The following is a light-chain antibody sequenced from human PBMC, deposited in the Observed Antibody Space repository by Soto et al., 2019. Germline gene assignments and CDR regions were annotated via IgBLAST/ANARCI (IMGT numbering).Light chain of an antibody. CDR3: QQLNTLPFT. J-gene: IGKJ5*01. Sequence: QLTQSPSSLSASIGDRVTITCRASQGIRNDLGWYQQQPGKAPKRLIYSASSLHSGVPSRFSGSGSGTEFTLTISGLLPEDFATYHCQQLNTLPFTFGQGTRLEIK. CDR1: QGIRND. CDR2: SAS. V-gene: IGKV1-17*01.